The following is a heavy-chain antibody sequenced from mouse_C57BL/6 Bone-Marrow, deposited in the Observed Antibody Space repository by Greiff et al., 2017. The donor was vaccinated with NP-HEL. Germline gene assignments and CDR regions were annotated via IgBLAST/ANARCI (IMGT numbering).Heavy chain of an antibody. CDR2: IDPSDSYT. J-gene: IGHJ3*01. D-gene: IGHD1-1*01. Sequence: QVQLQQPGAELVRPGTSVKLSCKASGYTFTSYWMHWVKQRPGQGLEWIGVIDPSDSYTNYNQKFKGKATLTVDTSSSTAYMQLSSLTSEDSAVYYCARDWPFITTLVPFAYWGQGTLVTVSA. V-gene: IGHV1-59*01. CDR1: GYTFTSYW. CDR3: ARDWPFITTLVPFAY.